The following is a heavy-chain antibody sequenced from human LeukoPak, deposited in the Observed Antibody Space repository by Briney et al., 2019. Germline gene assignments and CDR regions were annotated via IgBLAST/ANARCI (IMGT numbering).Heavy chain of an antibody. CDR3: ARLTGSYGGPRGFDY. Sequence: GGSLRLSCAASGFTFSSYSMNWVRQAPGKGLEWVSSISSSSSYIYYADSVKGRFTISRDNAKNSLYLHMNSLRAEDTAVYYCARLTGSYGGPRGFDYWGLGTLVTVSS. V-gene: IGHV3-21*01. CDR2: ISSSSSYI. D-gene: IGHD1-26*01. J-gene: IGHJ4*02. CDR1: GFTFSSYS.